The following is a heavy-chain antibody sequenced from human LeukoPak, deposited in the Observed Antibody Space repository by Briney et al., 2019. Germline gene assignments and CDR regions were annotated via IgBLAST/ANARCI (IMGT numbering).Heavy chain of an antibody. CDR1: GFTISDHY. D-gene: IGHD3-10*01. CDR3: ARFPLLRFGDLLNYDFGLDV. CDR2: ITSGGGMI. Sequence: GGSLRLSCAASGFTISDHYMTWIRQAPGKGLEWLSHITSGGGMIYYAESVKGRFTISRDNAKNSLSLQMTGLRAQDTAMYFCARFPLLRFGDLLNYDFGLDVWGLGTTVTVSS. V-gene: IGHV3-11*01. J-gene: IGHJ6*02.